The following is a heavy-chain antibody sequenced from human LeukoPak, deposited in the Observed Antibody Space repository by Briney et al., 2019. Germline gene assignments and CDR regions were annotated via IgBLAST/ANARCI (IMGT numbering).Heavy chain of an antibody. J-gene: IGHJ6*02. CDR1: GFTFSSFG. CDR3: AKVIRGGYGMDV. D-gene: IGHD3-10*01. CDR2: ISDSSSLT. Sequence: GGSLRLSCAASGFTFSSFGMNWVRQAPGKGLEWVSYISDSSSLTYYADSVKGRFTISRDNAKNSLSLQLNSQRDEDTAAYFCAKVIRGGYGMDVWGQGTTVTVSS. V-gene: IGHV3-48*02.